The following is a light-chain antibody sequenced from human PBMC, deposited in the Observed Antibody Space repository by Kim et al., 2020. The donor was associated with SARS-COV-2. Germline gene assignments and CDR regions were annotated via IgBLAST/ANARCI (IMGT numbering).Light chain of an antibody. CDR3: QQYNSSPWT. CDR1: QSISSW. CDR2: KAS. J-gene: IGKJ1*01. V-gene: IGKV1-5*03. Sequence: QMTESHPPPPASVRDRVTLPCRASQSISSWLAWYQQKPGKAPKLLIYKASSLESGVPSRFSGSGSGTEFTLTISSLQPDDFATYYCQQYNSSPWTFGQGTKVDIK.